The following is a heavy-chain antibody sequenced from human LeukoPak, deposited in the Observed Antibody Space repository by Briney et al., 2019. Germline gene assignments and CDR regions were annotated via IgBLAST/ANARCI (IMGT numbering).Heavy chain of an antibody. D-gene: IGHD4-17*01. CDR3: AKDSDTGAYGPSY. Sequence: GGTLRLSCAASGCTFSTYGMRCCLQAPAKGVELWAVMSHDRSNKYYAASVKGRFTISRDNSKSTLYLQMTTLRGEDTAVYYCAKDSDTGAYGPSYWRQGPLATV. CDR1: GCTFSTYG. V-gene: IGHV3-30*18. CDR2: MSHDRSNK. J-gene: IGHJ4*02.